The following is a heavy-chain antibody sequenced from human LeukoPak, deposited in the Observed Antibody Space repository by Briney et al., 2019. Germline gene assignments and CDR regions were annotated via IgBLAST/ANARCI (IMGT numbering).Heavy chain of an antibody. D-gene: IGHD5-12*01. CDR1: GGSIRTYY. CDR3: ARAPLMVATSVGAFDI. CDR2: IYTSGST. J-gene: IGHJ3*02. V-gene: IGHV4-4*07. Sequence: PSETLSLTCTVSGGSIRTYYWSWIRQPAGKGLEWIGRIYTSGSTNYNPSLKSRVTMSVDTSKDQFSLKLSSVTAADTAVYYCARAPLMVATSVGAFDIWGQGTMVTVSS.